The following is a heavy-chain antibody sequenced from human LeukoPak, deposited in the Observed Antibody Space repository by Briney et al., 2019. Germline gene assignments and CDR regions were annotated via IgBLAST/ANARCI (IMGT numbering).Heavy chain of an antibody. Sequence: GGSLRLSCAASGFTFSSYAMSWVRQAPGKGLEWVSAISGSGGSTYYADSVKGRFTISRDNSKNTLYLQMNSLRAEDTAVYYCARDLIVGTTMYSGAFDYWGQGTLVTVSS. CDR3: ARDLIVGTTMYSGAFDY. CDR1: GFTFSSYA. J-gene: IGHJ4*02. V-gene: IGHV3-23*01. CDR2: ISGSGGST. D-gene: IGHD1-26*01.